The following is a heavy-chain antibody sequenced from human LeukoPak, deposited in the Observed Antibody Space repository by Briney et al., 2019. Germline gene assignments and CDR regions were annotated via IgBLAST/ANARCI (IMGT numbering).Heavy chain of an antibody. Sequence: PSETLSLTCAVYGGSFSGYYWSWIRQPPGKGLEWIGEINHSGSTNYNPSLKSRVTISVDTSKNQFSLKLSSVTAADTAVYYCARHNPRSITIFGVVKGGAFDIWGQGTMVTVSS. CDR2: INHSGST. D-gene: IGHD3-3*01. CDR1: GGSFSGYY. J-gene: IGHJ3*02. V-gene: IGHV4-34*01. CDR3: ARHNPRSITIFGVVKGGAFDI.